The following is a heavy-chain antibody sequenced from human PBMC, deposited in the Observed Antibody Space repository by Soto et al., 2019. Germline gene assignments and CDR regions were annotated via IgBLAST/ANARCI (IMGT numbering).Heavy chain of an antibody. CDR3: MNRPRA. CDR1: EFTVGNNY. Sequence: EVQLVESGGGLVQPGGSLRLSCAASEFTVGNNYMSWVRQAPGKGLEWVSLIYSNGDTRYADSVRGRFTISRDSSKNILYIQMNSLSADDTAIYYCMNRPRAWGRGTLVTVSS. D-gene: IGHD6-6*01. CDR2: IYSNGDT. J-gene: IGHJ5*02. V-gene: IGHV3-66*01.